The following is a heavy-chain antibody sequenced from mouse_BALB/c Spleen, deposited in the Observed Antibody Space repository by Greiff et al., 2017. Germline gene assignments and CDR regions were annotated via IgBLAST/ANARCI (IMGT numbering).Heavy chain of an antibody. CDR3: ARRGYYYAMDY. J-gene: IGHJ4*01. CDR1: GYTFTDYN. CDR2: IYPYNGGT. V-gene: IGHV1S29*02. Sequence: VQLKESGPELVKPGASVKISCKASGYTFTDYNMHWVKQSHGKSLEWIGYIYPYNGGTGYNQKFKSKATLTVDNSSSTAYMELRSLTSEDSAVYYCARRGYYYAMDYWGQGTSVTVSS.